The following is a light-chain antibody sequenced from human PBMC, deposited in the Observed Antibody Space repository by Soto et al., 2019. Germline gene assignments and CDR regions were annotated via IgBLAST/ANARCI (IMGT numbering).Light chain of an antibody. CDR2: EGS. CDR3: CSYAGSSTVV. V-gene: IGLV2-23*01. J-gene: IGLJ2*01. Sequence: QSALTQPASVSGSPGQSITISCTGTSSDVGSYKLVSWYQQHPGKAPKLMIYEGSKRPSGVSNRFSGSKSGNTASLTISGLQAEDEADDYCCSYAGSSTVVFGGGTKLTVL. CDR1: SSDVGSYKL.